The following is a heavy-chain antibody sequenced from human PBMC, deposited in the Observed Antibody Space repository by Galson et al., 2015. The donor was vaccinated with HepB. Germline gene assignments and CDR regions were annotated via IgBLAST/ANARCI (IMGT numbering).Heavy chain of an antibody. V-gene: IGHV4-61*01. CDR3: ARYSDPLL. J-gene: IGHJ4*02. D-gene: IGHD1-26*01. Sequence: ETLSLTCTVSGGSVNTPNYYWSWIRQPPGKGLEWIGYVYYSGDTNYNPSLKSRLTMSVDTSNNQFSLRLASVTAADTAVYYCARYSDPLLWGQGTLVTVSS. CDR1: GGSVNTPNYY. CDR2: VYYSGDT.